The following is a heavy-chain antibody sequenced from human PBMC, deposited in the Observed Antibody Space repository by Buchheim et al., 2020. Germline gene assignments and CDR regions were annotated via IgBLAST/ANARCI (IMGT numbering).Heavy chain of an antibody. Sequence: QVQLVQSGAEVKKPGASVRVSCKSSGYTFTTYNMHWVRQAPGQGLEWMGVINPRSGSTTYAQKFQGRVTMTRDTSTSTVYMEMSSLRSEDTAVYYCARARDYGENDYWGQGTL. CDR1: GYTFTTYN. J-gene: IGHJ4*02. V-gene: IGHV1-46*01. CDR2: INPRSGST. CDR3: ARARDYGENDY. D-gene: IGHD4-17*01.